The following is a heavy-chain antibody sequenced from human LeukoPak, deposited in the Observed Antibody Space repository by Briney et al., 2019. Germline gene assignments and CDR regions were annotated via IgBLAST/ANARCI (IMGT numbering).Heavy chain of an antibody. CDR3: ARRAYCGGDCPSPLNY. CDR1: GFTFQTFG. CDR2: ISLDGSYK. J-gene: IGHJ4*02. D-gene: IGHD2-21*02. Sequence: GGSLRLSCAVSGFTFQTFGMHWVRQTPGKGLEWVALISLDGSYKYYTDSVKGRFTISRDNSKNTLYLQMNSLRAEDTAVYYCARRAYCGGDCPSPLNYWGQGTPVTVSS. V-gene: IGHV3-30*03.